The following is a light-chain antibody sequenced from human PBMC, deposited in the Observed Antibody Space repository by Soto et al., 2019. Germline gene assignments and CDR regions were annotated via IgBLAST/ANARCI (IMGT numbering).Light chain of an antibody. CDR3: QQYYTTPVT. CDR1: QTVLHSSNY. V-gene: IGKV4-1*01. J-gene: IGKJ1*01. Sequence: DIVMTQSPDSLAVSLGERATVNCKSSQTVLHSSNYLPWYQQKPGLPPKLLIYGASTRESGVPDRFSGSGSATDFTLTISSLQAEDVAAYYCQQYYTTPVTFGKGIKVEIK. CDR2: GAS.